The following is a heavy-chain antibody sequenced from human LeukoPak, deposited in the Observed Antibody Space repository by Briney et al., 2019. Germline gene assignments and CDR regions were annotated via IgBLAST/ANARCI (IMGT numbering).Heavy chain of an antibody. CDR3: AKDLTRWAFDY. J-gene: IGHJ4*02. D-gene: IGHD4-23*01. V-gene: IGHV3-30*18. CDR2: ISYDGSNK. Sequence: GGSLRLSCAASGFTFSSYGMHWVRQAPGKGLEWVAVISYDGSNKYYADSVKGRFTISRDNSKNTLYLQMNSLRAEDTAVYYCAKDLTRWAFDYWGQGTPVTVSS. CDR1: GFTFSSYG.